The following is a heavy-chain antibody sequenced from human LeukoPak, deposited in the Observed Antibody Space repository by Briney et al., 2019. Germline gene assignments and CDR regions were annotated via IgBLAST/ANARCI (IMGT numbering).Heavy chain of an antibody. Sequence: ASVKVSFKASVFTFTSSAMQWVRQARGQRLEWIGWIVVGSGNTNYAQKFQERVTITRDMSTSTAYMELSSLRSEDTAVYYCAADQELEPDYYYYGMDVWGQGTTVTVSS. CDR2: IVVGSGNT. CDR1: VFTFTSSA. J-gene: IGHJ6*02. CDR3: AADQELEPDYYYYGMDV. V-gene: IGHV1-58*02. D-gene: IGHD1-1*01.